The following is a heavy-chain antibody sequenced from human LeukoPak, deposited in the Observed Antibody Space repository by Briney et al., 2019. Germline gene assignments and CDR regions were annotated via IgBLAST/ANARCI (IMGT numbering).Heavy chain of an antibody. CDR1: GFTCRTYC. V-gene: IGHV3-74*01. CDR3: GEGPTGCA. Sequence: GGSLRLACAASGFTCRTYCMHWVRQAPGKGLVWVSRINSDGSSTRYADSVKGRFTISRDNAKNTLYLQMNSLRAEDTAVYLCGEGPTGCAWARGPLVTVSS. J-gene: IGHJ5*02. D-gene: IGHD1-1*01. CDR2: INSDGSST.